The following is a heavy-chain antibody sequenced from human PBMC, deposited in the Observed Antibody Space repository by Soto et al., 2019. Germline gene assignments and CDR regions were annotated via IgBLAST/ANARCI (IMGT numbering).Heavy chain of an antibody. J-gene: IGHJ4*02. CDR2: INAGNGHT. D-gene: IGHD4-4*01. CDR1: EYTFTSYV. Sequence: GASVTVSCKASEYTFTSYVMHLVRQAPGQSLEWIGWINAGNGHTKYSQKFQDRVTITRDTSANTAYMELSRLRSEDTAVYYCARELQGLYYFDYWGQGALVTVSS. CDR3: ARELQGLYYFDY. V-gene: IGHV1-3*01.